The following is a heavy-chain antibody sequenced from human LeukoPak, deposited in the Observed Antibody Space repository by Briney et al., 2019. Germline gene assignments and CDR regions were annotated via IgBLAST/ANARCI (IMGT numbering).Heavy chain of an antibody. V-gene: IGHV5-51*01. Sequence: GESLKISCKGSGYSFTSYWIGWVRQMPGKGLEWMGIIYPGDSDTRYSPSFQGQVTISADKSISTAYLQWSSLKASDTAMYYCARGYYDSSGYYRPVDYWGQGTLVTVSS. CDR2: IYPGDSDT. D-gene: IGHD3-22*01. CDR3: ARGYYDSSGYYRPVDY. CDR1: GYSFTSYW. J-gene: IGHJ4*02.